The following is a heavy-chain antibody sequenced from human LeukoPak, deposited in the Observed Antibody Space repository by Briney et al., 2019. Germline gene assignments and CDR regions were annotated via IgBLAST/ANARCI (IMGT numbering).Heavy chain of an antibody. D-gene: IGHD6-13*01. CDR3: ARQYSSSRYNWFDP. V-gene: IGHV4-59*08. J-gene: IGHJ5*02. Sequence: PSETLSLTCTVSGGSISSYYWSWIRQPPGKGLEWIGYIYYSGSTNYNPSLKSRVTISVDTSKNQFSLKLSSVTAADTAVYYCARQYSSSRYNWFDPWGQGTLVTVSS. CDR1: GGSISSYY. CDR2: IYYSGST.